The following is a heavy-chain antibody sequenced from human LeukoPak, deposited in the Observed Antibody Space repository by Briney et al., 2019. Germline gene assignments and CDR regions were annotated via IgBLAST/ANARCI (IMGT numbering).Heavy chain of an antibody. CDR2: ISNDGSRK. D-gene: IGHD3-3*01. V-gene: IGHV3-30*03. Sequence: GGSLRLSCAPSGFTFSRHGMHWVRQAPGKGLEWVAIISNDGSRKYYAHSVEGRFTISRDNSKNTLYLQMDSLRAEDTAVYYCARDRAWNYFDYWGQGTLVTVS. CDR3: ARDRAWNYFDY. CDR1: GFTFSRHG. J-gene: IGHJ4*02.